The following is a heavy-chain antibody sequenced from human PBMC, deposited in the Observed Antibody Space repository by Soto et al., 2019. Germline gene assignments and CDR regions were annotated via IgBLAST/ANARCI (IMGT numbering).Heavy chain of an antibody. D-gene: IGHD1-26*01. J-gene: IGHJ4*02. V-gene: IGHV3-23*01. CDR1: GSTFNNYG. CDR3: GKGGTGDVGDH. Sequence: EVQLLGSGGGLVQPGGSLRLSGAASGSTFNNYGMTWVRQAPGKGLEWVSGTTVSGGETYYADSVKGRFTISRDNSKSTLYLQMNSLRAEDTAVYYCGKGGTGDVGDHWGQGTLVTVSS. CDR2: TTVSGGET.